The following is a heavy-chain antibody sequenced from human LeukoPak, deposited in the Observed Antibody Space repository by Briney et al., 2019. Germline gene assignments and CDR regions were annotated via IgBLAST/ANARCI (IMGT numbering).Heavy chain of an antibody. D-gene: IGHD3-3*01. Sequence: PGGSLRLSCAPSGFTFSSYLVNWVRQAPGKGLGGVSYILSRRSHIFYADSVKGRFTISRDNAKNSLCRQMNSLRAEDTVVYYCARDLMRFLEWVKWGEGSPVTVS. CDR1: GFTFSSYL. J-gene: IGHJ4*02. V-gene: IGHV3-21*05. CDR3: ARDLMRFLEWVK. CDR2: ILSRRSHI.